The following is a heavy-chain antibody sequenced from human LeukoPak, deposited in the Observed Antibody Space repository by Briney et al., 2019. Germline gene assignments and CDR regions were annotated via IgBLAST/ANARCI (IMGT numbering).Heavy chain of an antibody. D-gene: IGHD3-10*01. CDR3: AREILWFGELWFDP. CDR1: GFTFSGYS. V-gene: IGHV3-21*01. Sequence: GGSLRLSCAASGFTFSGYSMNWVRQAPGKGLEWVSSISSSSSYIYYADSVKGRLTISRDNAKNSLYLQMNSLRAEDTAVYYCAREILWFGELWFDPWGQGTLVTVSS. J-gene: IGHJ5*02. CDR2: ISSSSSYI.